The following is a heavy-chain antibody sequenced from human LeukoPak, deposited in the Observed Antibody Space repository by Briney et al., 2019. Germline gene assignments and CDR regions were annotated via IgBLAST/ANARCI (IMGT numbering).Heavy chain of an antibody. J-gene: IGHJ6*02. CDR1: RFTFSSYA. V-gene: IGHV3-48*03. CDR3: ARPPSITNPYYGLDV. D-gene: IGHD3-3*01. Sequence: PGGSLRLSCAASRFTFSSYAINWVRQAPGKGLEWVSYISSSGDTIYHTDSVKGRFTISRDNAKNSLYLQMNSLRAEDTAVYYCARPPSITNPYYGLDVWGQGTTVTVSS. CDR2: ISSSGDTI.